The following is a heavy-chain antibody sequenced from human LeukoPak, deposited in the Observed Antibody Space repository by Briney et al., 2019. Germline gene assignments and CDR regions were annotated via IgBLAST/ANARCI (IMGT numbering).Heavy chain of an antibody. CDR2: ISFDGSNT. D-gene: IGHD3/OR15-3a*01. J-gene: IGHJ4*02. V-gene: IGHV3-30*18. Sequence: GGSLRLSCAASGFTFSSYSMNWVRQAPGQGLEWVACISFDGSNTYYVDSVKGRFTISRDNSKDTFYLQMSSLRPEDTALYYCAKDGFWTSRTSYHGAHFFDHWGQGIQVTVSS. CDR1: GFTFSSYS. CDR3: AKDGFWTSRTSYHGAHFFDH.